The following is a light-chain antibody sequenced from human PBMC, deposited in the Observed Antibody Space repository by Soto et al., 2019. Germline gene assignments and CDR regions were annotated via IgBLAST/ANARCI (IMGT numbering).Light chain of an antibody. V-gene: IGKV3-11*01. CDR2: DSS. CDR1: QSVSSY. CDR3: QQRSNWPPLT. J-gene: IGKJ4*01. Sequence: EIVLTQSPATLSLSPGERATLSCRASQSVSSYLAWYQQKPGQAPRLLIYDSSNRATGIPARFNGSGSGTDFTLTISSLEPEDFAVYYCQQRSNWPPLTFGGGTKVEI.